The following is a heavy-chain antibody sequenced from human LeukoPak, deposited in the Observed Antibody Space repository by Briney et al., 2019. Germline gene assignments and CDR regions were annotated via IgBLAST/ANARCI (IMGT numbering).Heavy chain of an antibody. V-gene: IGHV3-7*03. J-gene: IGHJ3*01. CDR1: GFTFSGFW. Sequence: GGSLRPSCAVSGFTFSGFWMSWSRQAPGKGLEWVASINSNGSEGYYADVVKGRFTISRDNAKNSLYLQINSLRAEDTAVYYCARSSYSSSSSVWGQGTMVTVSS. D-gene: IGHD6-6*01. CDR3: ARSSYSSSSSV. CDR2: INSNGSEG.